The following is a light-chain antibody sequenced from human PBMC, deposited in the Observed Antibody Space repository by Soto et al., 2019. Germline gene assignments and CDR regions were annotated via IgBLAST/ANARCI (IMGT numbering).Light chain of an antibody. V-gene: IGKV3-11*01. CDR2: DAA. CDR3: QHGGA. CDR1: QTISNY. Sequence: EILLTQSPATLSLSAGERATLSCRAGQTISNYLAWYQQKPGQAPRLLIYDAATRTTDIPARFGCSGSRTAFTLTISSLDADDFAVYYCQHGGAFGPGTKVEIK. J-gene: IGKJ3*01.